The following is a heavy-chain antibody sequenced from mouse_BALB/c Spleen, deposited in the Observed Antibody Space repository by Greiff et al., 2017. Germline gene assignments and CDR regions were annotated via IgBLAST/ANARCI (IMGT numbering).Heavy chain of an antibody. CDR1: GFTFSSYT. V-gene: IGHV5-6-4*01. CDR2: ISSGGSYT. J-gene: IGHJ2*01. D-gene: IGHD1-1*01. CDR3: TRETILRRCYFDY. Sequence: EVKVVESGGGLVKPGGSLKLSCAASGFTFSSYTMSWVRQTPEKRLEWVATISSGGSYTYYPDSVKGRFTISRDNAKNTLYLQMSSMMSEDTAMYYCTRETILRRCYFDYWGQGTTLTVSS.